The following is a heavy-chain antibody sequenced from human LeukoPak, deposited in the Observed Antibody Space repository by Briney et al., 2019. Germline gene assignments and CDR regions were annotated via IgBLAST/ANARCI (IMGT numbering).Heavy chain of an antibody. CDR1: GYTFTCYY. CDR2: INPNSGGT. V-gene: IGHV1-2*02. J-gene: IGHJ1*01. CDR3: ARPYCSGGSCYWYFQH. D-gene: IGHD2-15*01. Sequence: ASVKVSCKASGYTFTCYYMHWVRQAPGQGLEWMGWINPNSGGTNYAQKFQGRVTMTRDTSISTAYMELRRLRSDDTAVYYCARPYCSGGSCYWYFQHWGQGTLVTVS.